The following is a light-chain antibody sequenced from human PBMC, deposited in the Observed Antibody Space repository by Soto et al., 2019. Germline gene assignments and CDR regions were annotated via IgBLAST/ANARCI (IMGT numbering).Light chain of an antibody. CDR2: RNN. V-gene: IGLV1-47*01. CDR1: SSNIGSNY. J-gene: IGLJ3*02. CDR3: AAWDDSLSGVV. Sequence: QSVLTQPPSASATPGQRVTISCSGSSSNIGSNYVYWYQQLPGTAPKLLIYRNNQRPSGVPDRFSGSKSGTSASLAISGLRCEDEDNYYCAAWDDSLSGVVFGGGTKVTVL.